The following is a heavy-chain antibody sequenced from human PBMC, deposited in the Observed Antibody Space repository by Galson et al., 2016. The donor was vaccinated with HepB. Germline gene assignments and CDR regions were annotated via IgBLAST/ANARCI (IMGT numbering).Heavy chain of an antibody. D-gene: IGHD1-1*01. CDR3: ARIFPRYGNDY. J-gene: IGHJ4*02. CDR1: GYTFSTYA. V-gene: IGHV7-4-1*02. Sequence: SVKVSCKAFGYTFSTYAMSWVRQAPGQGLEWMGWINTNSGNPTYAQGFTGRFVFSLDTSVSTAYLQISSLEAEDTAVYYCARIFPRYGNDYWGQGTLVTVSS. CDR2: INTNSGNP.